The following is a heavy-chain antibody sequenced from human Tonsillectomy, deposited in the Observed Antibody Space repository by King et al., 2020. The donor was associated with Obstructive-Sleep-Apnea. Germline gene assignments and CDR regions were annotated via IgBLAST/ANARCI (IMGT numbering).Heavy chain of an antibody. J-gene: IGHJ4*02. V-gene: IGHV4-30-2*01. CDR1: GGSISSGGYS. CDR2: FYHSGST. CDR3: AGGSYYFDSLGYRFDY. Sequence: QLQESGSGLVKPSQTLSLTCAVSGGSISSGGYSWSWIRQPPGKGLEWIGYFYHSGSTYYNPSLKSRVIISLGRSKNQFSLELSSVTAADTAVYYCAGGSYYFDSLGYRFDYWGQGTLVTVSS. D-gene: IGHD3-22*01.